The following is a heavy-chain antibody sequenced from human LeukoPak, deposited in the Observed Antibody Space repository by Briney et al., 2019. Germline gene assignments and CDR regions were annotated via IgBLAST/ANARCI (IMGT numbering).Heavy chain of an antibody. J-gene: IGHJ4*02. CDR2: ISHSSGFT. CDR1: GFTFSDYY. CDR3: AKLFKAYSSSWIDY. V-gene: IGHV3-11*03. D-gene: IGHD6-13*01. Sequence: GGSLRLSCAASGFTFSDYYMSWIRQAPGQGLEWVAYISHSSGFTNYADSVKGRFAISRDKAKNSLYLQMDSLRAEDTAIYYCAKLFKAYSSSWIDYWGQGNLVTVSS.